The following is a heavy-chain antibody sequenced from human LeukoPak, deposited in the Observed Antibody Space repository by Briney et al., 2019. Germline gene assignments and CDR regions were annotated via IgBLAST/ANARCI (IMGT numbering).Heavy chain of an antibody. V-gene: IGHV3-30*04. CDR1: GFTFSSYV. CDR3: ASDPGYRTLEYYFDY. CDR2: ISYDGSNK. J-gene: IGHJ4*02. D-gene: IGHD1-14*01. Sequence: GGSLRLSCAASGFTFSSYVMHWVRQAPGKGLEWVAVISYDGSNKYYADSAKGRFTISRDNSKNTLYLQMNSLRAEDTAVYYCASDPGYRTLEYYFDYWGQGTLVTVSS.